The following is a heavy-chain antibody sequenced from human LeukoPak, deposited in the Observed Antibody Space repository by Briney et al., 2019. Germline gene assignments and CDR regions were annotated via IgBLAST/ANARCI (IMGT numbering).Heavy chain of an antibody. CDR2: IKQDGSEK. CDR3: ARDRYYYDSSGFPY. CDR1: GFTFSSYW. D-gene: IGHD3-22*01. V-gene: IGHV3-7*01. Sequence: TGGSLRLSCAAPGFTFSSYWMSWVRQAPGKGLEWVANIKQDGSEKYYVDSVKGRFTISRDNAKNSLYLQMNSLRAEDTAVYYCARDRYYYDSSGFPYWGQGTMVTVSS. J-gene: IGHJ3*01.